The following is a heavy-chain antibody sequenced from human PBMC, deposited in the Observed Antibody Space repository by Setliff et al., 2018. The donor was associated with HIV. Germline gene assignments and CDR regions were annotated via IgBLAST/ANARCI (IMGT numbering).Heavy chain of an antibody. CDR2: IIPIFGTA. CDR1: GYTFTGYY. J-gene: IGHJ4*02. V-gene: IGHV1-69*13. D-gene: IGHD3-3*01. CDR3: ARELKGVYDSWSSSDPPYYFDN. Sequence: ASVKVSCKASGYTFTGYYMHCVRQAPGQGLEWMGGIIPIFGTANYAQKFQGRVTITADESTSTAYMELSSLRSEDTAVYYCARELKGVYDSWSSSDPPYYFDNWGQGTLVTVSS.